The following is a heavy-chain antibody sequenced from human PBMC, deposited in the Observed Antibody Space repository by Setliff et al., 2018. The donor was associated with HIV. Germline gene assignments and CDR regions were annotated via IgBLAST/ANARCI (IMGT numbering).Heavy chain of an antibody. CDR3: ARAPGPYGDYNWFDP. Sequence: PSETLSLTCTVSGGSISSGDYYWSWIRQPPGKGLEWIGNIYDSESTYYNPSLKSRVTISVDTSKNHFSLKLNSATAADTAVYYCARAPGPYGDYNWFDPWGQGALVTVSS. V-gene: IGHV4-30-4*08. CDR2: IYDSEST. D-gene: IGHD4-17*01. J-gene: IGHJ5*02. CDR1: GGSISSGDYY.